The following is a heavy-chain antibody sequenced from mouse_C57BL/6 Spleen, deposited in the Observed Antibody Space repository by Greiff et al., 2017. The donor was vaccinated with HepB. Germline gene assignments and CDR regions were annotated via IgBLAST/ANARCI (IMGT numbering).Heavy chain of an antibody. V-gene: IGHV1-82*01. CDR1: GYAFSSSW. Sequence: VQLQQSGPELVKPGASVKISCKASGYAFSSSWMNWVKQRPGKGLEWIGRIYPGDGDTNYNEKFKGKATLPADTSSSTAYMQLSSLTSEDSAVYVCARDYGSSPWVADWGQGTLVTVAS. J-gene: IGHJ3*01. CDR2: IYPGDGDT. D-gene: IGHD1-1*01. CDR3: ARDYGSSPWVAD.